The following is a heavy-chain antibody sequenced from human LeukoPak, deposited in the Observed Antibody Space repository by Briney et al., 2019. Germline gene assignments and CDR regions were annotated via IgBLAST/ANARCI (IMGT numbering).Heavy chain of an antibody. V-gene: IGHV3-74*01. CDR2: INSDGSST. J-gene: IGHJ4*02. CDR1: GFTFSSYW. D-gene: IGHD6-19*01. CDR3: ARDPQDSGWYTDYFDY. Sequence: GGSLRLSCAASGFTFSSYWMHWVRQAPGKGLVWVSRINSDGSSTSYADSVKGRFTISRDDAKNTLYLQMNSLRAEDTAVYYCARDPQDSGWYTDYFDYWGQGTLVTVSS.